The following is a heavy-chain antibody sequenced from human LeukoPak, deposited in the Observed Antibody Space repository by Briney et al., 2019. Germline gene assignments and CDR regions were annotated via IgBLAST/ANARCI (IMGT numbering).Heavy chain of an antibody. Sequence: SETLSLTCAVYGGSFSGYYWSWIRQPPGKGLEWIGEINHSGSTNHNPSLKSRVTISVDTSKNQFSLKLSSVTAADTAVYYCAGRIVVVPAARGPYYGMDVWGQGTTVTVSS. D-gene: IGHD2-2*01. CDR2: INHSGST. CDR3: AGRIVVVPAARGPYYGMDV. V-gene: IGHV4-34*01. CDR1: GGSFSGYY. J-gene: IGHJ6*02.